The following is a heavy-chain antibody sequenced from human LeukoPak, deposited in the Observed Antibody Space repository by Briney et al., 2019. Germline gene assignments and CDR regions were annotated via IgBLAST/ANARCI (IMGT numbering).Heavy chain of an antibody. CDR1: GFIFSPYA. Sequence: PGGSLRLSCAASGFIFSPYAMSWVRQAPGKGLEWVSSISSSSSDIFHADSVKGRFTISRDNAKNSLYLQMNSLRAEDTAVYYCARDWDYGDYALRDYYYYGMDVWGQGTTVTVSS. CDR3: ARDWDYGDYALRDYYYYGMDV. CDR2: ISSSSSDI. V-gene: IGHV3-21*01. D-gene: IGHD4-17*01. J-gene: IGHJ6*02.